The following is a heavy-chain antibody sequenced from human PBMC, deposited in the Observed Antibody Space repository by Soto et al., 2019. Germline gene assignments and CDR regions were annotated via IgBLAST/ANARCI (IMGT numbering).Heavy chain of an antibody. CDR3: ARGFGDLGRHWFHP. J-gene: IGHJ5*02. Sequence: QVHLVQSGAEVKKPGDSVKVSCKASGFTFSNYHFTWVRQAPGQGLEWMGWISAYLGNTNYAQDFRGRVTMTTDTSTSTAYMELRSLTSDDTAVYYCARGFGDLGRHWFHPWGQGTLVTISS. V-gene: IGHV1-18*01. D-gene: IGHD4-17*01. CDR2: ISAYLGNT. CDR1: GFTFSNYH.